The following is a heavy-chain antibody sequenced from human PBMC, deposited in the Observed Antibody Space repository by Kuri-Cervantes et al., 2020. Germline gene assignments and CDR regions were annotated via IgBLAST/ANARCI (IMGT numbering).Heavy chain of an antibody. D-gene: IGHD6-19*01. CDR3: ARELRYGSGWTVTGY. CDR1: GYTFTSYD. CDR2: MNPNSGNT. V-gene: IGHV1-8*03. Sequence: ASVKVSCKASGYTFTSYDINWVRQATGQGLEWMGWMNPNSGNTGYAQKFQGRVTITADKSTSTAYMELSSLRSEDTAVYYCARELRYGSGWTVTGYWGQGTLVTVSS. J-gene: IGHJ4*02.